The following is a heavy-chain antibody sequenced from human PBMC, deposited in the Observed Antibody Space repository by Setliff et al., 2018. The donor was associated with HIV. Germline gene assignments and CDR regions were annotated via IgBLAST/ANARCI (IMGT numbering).Heavy chain of an antibody. CDR3: ARAVPHSAAQDAFDI. Sequence: SETLSLTCTVSGGSISSGSYYWSWIRQPAGKGLEWIGFISYSGTTNYNPSLESRVTISIDTSNNQFSLKVSSVTAADTGVYYCARAVPHSAAQDAFDIWGQGTVVTVSS. CDR2: ISYSGTT. CDR1: GGSISSGSYY. V-gene: IGHV4-61*10. D-gene: IGHD4-4*01. J-gene: IGHJ3*02.